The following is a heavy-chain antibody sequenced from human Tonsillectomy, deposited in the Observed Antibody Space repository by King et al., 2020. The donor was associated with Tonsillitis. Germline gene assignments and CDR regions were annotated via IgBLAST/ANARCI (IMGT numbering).Heavy chain of an antibody. V-gene: IGHV3-21*01. CDR1: GFTFSSYS. Sequence: QLVQSGGGLVKPGGSLRLSCAASGFTFSSYSMNWVRQAPGKGLEWVSSISSSSSYIYYADSVKDRFTISRDNAKNSLYLQMNSLRAEDTAVYYCAREYCSGGSCYRAFWFDPWGQGTLVTVSS. D-gene: IGHD2-15*01. J-gene: IGHJ5*02. CDR2: ISSSSSYI. CDR3: AREYCSGGSCYRAFWFDP.